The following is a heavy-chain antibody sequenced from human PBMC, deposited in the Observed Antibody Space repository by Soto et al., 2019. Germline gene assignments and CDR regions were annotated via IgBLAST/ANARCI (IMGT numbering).Heavy chain of an antibody. D-gene: IGHD3-3*01. Sequence: GGSLRLSCTASGFTFNMYWMHWVRQVAGKGLVWVSRINDDGTFTDYADSVKGRFTISRDNSKNTLYLQMNSLRAEDTAVYYCARDATYYDFWSGYYIAYYYGMDVWGQGTTVTVSS. CDR1: GFTFNMYW. CDR3: ARDATYYDFWSGYYIAYYYGMDV. CDR2: INDDGTFT. J-gene: IGHJ6*02. V-gene: IGHV3-74*01.